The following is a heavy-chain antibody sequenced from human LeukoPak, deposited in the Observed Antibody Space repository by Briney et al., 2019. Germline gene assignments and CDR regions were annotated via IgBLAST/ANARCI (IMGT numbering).Heavy chain of an antibody. CDR1: GFTFSSYG. D-gene: IGHD2-21*01. CDR2: IRYDGSNK. Sequence: GGSLRLSCAASGFTFSSYGMHWVRQAPGKGLEWVAFIRYDGSNKYYADSVKGRFTISRDNSKNTLYLQMNSLRAEDTAVYYCAKDTVRYCGGDCYFDYWGQGTLVTVSS. V-gene: IGHV3-30*02. J-gene: IGHJ4*02. CDR3: AKDTVRYCGGDCYFDY.